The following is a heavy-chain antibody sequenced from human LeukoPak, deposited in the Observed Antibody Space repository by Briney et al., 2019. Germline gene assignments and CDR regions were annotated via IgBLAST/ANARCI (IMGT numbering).Heavy chain of an antibody. CDR2: ISYSGST. V-gene: IGHV4-59*01. CDR3: ARTQMGYFFDY. Sequence: SETLSLTCTVSGDSISTYFWSWIRQPPGKGLEWIGYISYSGSTNYKPSLKSRVTISVDTSKNQFSLKLSSVIAADTDVYYCARTQMGYFFDYWGQGTLVTVSS. CDR1: GDSISTYF. J-gene: IGHJ4*02. D-gene: IGHD5-24*01.